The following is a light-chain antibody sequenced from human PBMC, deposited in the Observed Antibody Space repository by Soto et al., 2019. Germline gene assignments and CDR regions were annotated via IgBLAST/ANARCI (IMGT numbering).Light chain of an antibody. CDR1: SSNIGAGYD. V-gene: IGLV1-40*01. CDR3: QSDDSGLRGRVA. J-gene: IGLJ2*01. Sequence: QSVLTQPPSVSGAPGQRVTISCTGSSSNIGAGYDVHWYQQLPGTAPKLLIYGNSNRPSGVPDRFSGSKSGTSASLAITGLQAQDAAYHYCQSDDSGLRGRVAFGGGTKLPVL. CDR2: GNS.